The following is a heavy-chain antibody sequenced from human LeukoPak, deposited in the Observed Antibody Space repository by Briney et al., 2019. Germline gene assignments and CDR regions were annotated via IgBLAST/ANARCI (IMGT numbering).Heavy chain of an antibody. D-gene: IGHD1-26*01. CDR2: IYYSGST. Sequence: SETLSLTCTVSGGSIRSYYWSWIRQPPGKGLEWIGYIYYSGSTNYNPSLKSRVTISVDTSKNQFTLKMSAVTAADTAVYYCARECTGGLDYWGQGTLVTVSS. CDR1: GGSIRSYY. J-gene: IGHJ4*02. CDR3: ARECTGGLDY. V-gene: IGHV4-59*01.